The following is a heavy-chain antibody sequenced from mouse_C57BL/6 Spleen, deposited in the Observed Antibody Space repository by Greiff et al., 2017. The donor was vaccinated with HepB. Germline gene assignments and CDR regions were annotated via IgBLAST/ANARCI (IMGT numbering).Heavy chain of an antibody. Sequence: EVQLQQSGPELVKPGASVKISCKASGYTFTDYYMNWVKQSHGKSLEWIGDINPNNGGTSYNQKFKGKATLTVDKSSSTAYMELRSLTSEDSAVYYCATYGYDGWYFDVWGTGTTVTVSS. CDR3: ATYGYDGWYFDV. J-gene: IGHJ1*03. D-gene: IGHD2-2*01. V-gene: IGHV1-26*01. CDR2: INPNNGGT. CDR1: GYTFTDYY.